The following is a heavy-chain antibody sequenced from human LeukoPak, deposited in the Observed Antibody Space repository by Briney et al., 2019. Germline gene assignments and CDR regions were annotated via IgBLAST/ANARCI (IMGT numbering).Heavy chain of an antibody. CDR1: GFTFSSYG. Sequence: GGSLRLSCAASGFTFSSYGMHWVRQAPGKGLEWVTFIRYDESNKYYAGSVKGRFTISRDNSKNTLYLQMNSLRAEDTAVYYCARDSSTYYYGSGSYGGSVDYWGQGTLVTVSS. J-gene: IGHJ4*02. V-gene: IGHV3-30*02. D-gene: IGHD3-10*01. CDR2: IRYDESNK. CDR3: ARDSSTYYYGSGSYGGSVDY.